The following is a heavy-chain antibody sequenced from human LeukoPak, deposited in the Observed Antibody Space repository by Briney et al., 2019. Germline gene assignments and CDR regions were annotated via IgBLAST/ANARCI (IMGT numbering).Heavy chain of an antibody. CDR1: GFSVSNNY. J-gene: IGHJ4*02. CDR2: IYSRGTT. V-gene: IGHV3-53*01. Sequence: GGSLRLSCAASGFSVSNNYMSWVRQAPGKGLEGVSVIYSRGTTYYADSVKGRFTISRDNSKNTLYLQMNSLRVEDTAVYYCAARNYWGQGTLVTVSS. D-gene: IGHD1-14*01. CDR3: AARNY.